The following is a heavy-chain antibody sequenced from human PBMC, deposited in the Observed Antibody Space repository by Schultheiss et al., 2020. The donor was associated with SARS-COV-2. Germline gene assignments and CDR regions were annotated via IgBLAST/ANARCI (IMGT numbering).Heavy chain of an antibody. D-gene: IGHD3-3*01. CDR1: GGSISSYY. V-gene: IGHV4-59*12. CDR2: IYYSGST. J-gene: IGHJ4*02. CDR3: ARDLDF. Sequence: SQTLSLTCTVSGGSISSYYWSWVRQPPGKGLEWIGYIYYSGSTYYNPSLKSRVTISVDTSKNQFSLKLSSVTAADTAVYYCARDLDFWSQGTLVTVSS.